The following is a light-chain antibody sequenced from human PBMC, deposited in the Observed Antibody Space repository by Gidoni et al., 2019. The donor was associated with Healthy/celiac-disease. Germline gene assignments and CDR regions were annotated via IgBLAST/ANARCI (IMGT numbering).Light chain of an antibody. CDR3: AAWDDSLNGLV. J-gene: IGLJ2*01. Sequence: QSVLTQPPSASGTPGQRVTISCSGSSSNIGSNTVNWYQQLPGTAPKLLIYSNSHRPSGVPDRFSGSKSGTSASLAISWLQSEDEADYYCAAWDDSLNGLVFGGGTKLTVL. V-gene: IGLV1-44*01. CDR2: SNS. CDR1: SSNIGSNT.